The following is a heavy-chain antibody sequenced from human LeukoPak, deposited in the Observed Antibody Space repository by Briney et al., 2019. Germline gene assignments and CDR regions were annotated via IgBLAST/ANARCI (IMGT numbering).Heavy chain of an antibody. V-gene: IGHV3-33*05. CDR2: MSYDGFSK. CDR1: RFTFSNSI. D-gene: IGHD6-19*01. J-gene: IGHJ4*02. Sequence: GGSLRLSCASSRFTFSNSIFHWVRQAPGKGLEWVAAMSYDGFSKYYADSVKGRFTISRDNTNIALYLQMNSLRVEDTAVYYCVKNDGWSHLAQWGQGTLVTVSS. CDR3: VKNDGWSHLAQ.